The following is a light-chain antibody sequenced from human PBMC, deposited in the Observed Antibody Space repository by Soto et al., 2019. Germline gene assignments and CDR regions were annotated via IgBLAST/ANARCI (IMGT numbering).Light chain of an antibody. CDR2: GAS. J-gene: IGKJ1*01. Sequence: VVMTQSPATLSVSPGETVTLSCRASQSVRSDLAWYQQRPGQAPRLLIYGASSRAADIPARFSGSGSGTDFILTISSLQSEDFAVYHCQQYNTWPPWTFGQGTKVEI. CDR1: QSVRSD. V-gene: IGKV3-15*01. CDR3: QQYNTWPPWT.